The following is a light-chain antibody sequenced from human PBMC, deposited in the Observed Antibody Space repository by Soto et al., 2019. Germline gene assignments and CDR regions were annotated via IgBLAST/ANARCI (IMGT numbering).Light chain of an antibody. CDR2: NVN. CDR1: NSDIGAYDY. Sequence: QSALTQPASVSGSPGQSITISCSGTNSDIGAYDYVSWYQQHPGKPPKLIIYNVNNRPSGVSFRFSGSKSVNTASLTISGLQTEDEADYYCLSHTTRRIYVFGPGTKLTVL. CDR3: LSHTTRRIYV. J-gene: IGLJ1*01. V-gene: IGLV2-14*03.